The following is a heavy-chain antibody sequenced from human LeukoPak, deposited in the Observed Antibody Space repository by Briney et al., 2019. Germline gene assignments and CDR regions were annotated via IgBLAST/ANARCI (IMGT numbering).Heavy chain of an antibody. CDR1: GFTFSSYW. Sequence: PGGSLRLSCAASGFTFSSYWMSWVRQAPGKGLEWVANIKEDGSDKYYVDSVKGRFTTSRDNAKNSLYLQMNSLRAEDTAVYYCARLVANGARDYWGQGTLVTVSS. D-gene: IGHD2-8*01. CDR2: IKEDGSDK. CDR3: ARLVANGARDY. V-gene: IGHV3-7*01. J-gene: IGHJ4*02.